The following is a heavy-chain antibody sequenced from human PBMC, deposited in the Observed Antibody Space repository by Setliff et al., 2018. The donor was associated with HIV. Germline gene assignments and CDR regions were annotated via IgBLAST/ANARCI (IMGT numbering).Heavy chain of an antibody. CDR1: GGSFNGYF. CDR2: INHGGDT. Sequence: PSETLSLTCAVYGGSFNGYFWTWIRQPPQKRLEWIGEINHGGDTNYNPSLESRVTISVDTSKNQFSLKLSSVTAADTAVYYCARVGDFYDAGGYYSVLDAFDIWGQGTVVTVSS. D-gene: IGHD3-22*01. V-gene: IGHV4-34*01. J-gene: IGHJ3*02. CDR3: ARVGDFYDAGGYYSVLDAFDI.